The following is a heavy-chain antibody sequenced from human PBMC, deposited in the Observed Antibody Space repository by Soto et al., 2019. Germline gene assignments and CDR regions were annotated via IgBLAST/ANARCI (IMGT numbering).Heavy chain of an antibody. V-gene: IGHV3-33*05. CDR3: ATWFSDQYDFSGRLHY. J-gene: IGHJ4*02. Sequence: QVQLVESGGGVVQPGTSLRLSCVASGFTFSRHGMHWARQAPGKGLEWLASVAYDGSTKYYVDSVNGRFTISRDNSRNTLYLQMNSLRAEDTAVYYCATWFSDQYDFSGRLHYWGQGTLVTVSS. D-gene: IGHD3-3*01. CDR1: GFTFSRHG. CDR2: VAYDGSTK.